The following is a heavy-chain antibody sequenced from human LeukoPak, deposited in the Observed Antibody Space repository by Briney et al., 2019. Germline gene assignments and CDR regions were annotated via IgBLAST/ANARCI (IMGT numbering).Heavy chain of an antibody. J-gene: IGHJ4*02. V-gene: IGHV4-39*01. CDR1: GASISGSDYY. CDR2: IYYSGNT. D-gene: IGHD2/OR15-2a*01. Sequence: SETLSLTCTVSGASISGSDYYWTWIRQPPGKGLEWIASIYYSGNTLYNPSLKSRVTMSVDTSKNQFSLKLSSVTAADTAVYYCAGHHPRNTVDFWGQGTLVTVSS. CDR3: AGHHPRNTVDF.